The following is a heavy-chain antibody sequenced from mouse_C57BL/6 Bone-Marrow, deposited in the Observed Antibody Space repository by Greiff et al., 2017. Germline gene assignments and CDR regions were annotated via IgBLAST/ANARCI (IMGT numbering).Heavy chain of an antibody. CDR1: GYTFTSYW. CDR3: AREGYDGTLCAY. V-gene: IGHV1-52*01. CDR2: IDPSDSET. J-gene: IGHJ3*01. Sequence: QVQLQQPGAELVRPGSSVKLSYKASGYTFTSYWMHWVKQRPIQGLEWIGNIDPSDSETHYNQKFKDKDTLTVDKSSSTAYMQLSSLTSEDSAVYYWAREGYDGTLCAYWGQGTLVTVSA. D-gene: IGHD3-1*01.